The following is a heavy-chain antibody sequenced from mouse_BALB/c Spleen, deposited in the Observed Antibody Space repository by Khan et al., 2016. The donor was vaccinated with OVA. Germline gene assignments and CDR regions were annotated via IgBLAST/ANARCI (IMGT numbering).Heavy chain of an antibody. Sequence: EVQLQESGGGLVQPGGSMKLSCVASGFSFSNSWMNWVSQSPQKGIQRVAEIRLKSDDYVTHYAESVKGRFTISRDDSKSSLYLQMNNLRAEDTGIYSCWILLWGQGTTLTVSS. CDR3: WILL. V-gene: IGHV6-6*02. CDR2: IRLKSDDYVT. J-gene: IGHJ2*01. CDR1: GFSFSNSW.